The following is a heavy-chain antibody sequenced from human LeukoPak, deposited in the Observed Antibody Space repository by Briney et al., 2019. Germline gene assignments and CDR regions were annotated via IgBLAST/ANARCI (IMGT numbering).Heavy chain of an antibody. CDR2: ASSDLNVK. CDR1: GFTFRNYV. J-gene: IGHJ4*02. D-gene: IGHD3-10*01. Sequence: GGSLRLSCAASGFTFRNYVIHWVRQAPGKGLEWVAVASSDLNVKLYADSVKGRFTISRDNSRSTLYLQMNSLRPEDTAIYYCAREGYYGSGSPPSLYFDYWGRGTLVTVSS. CDR3: AREGYYGSGSPPSLYFDY. V-gene: IGHV3-30-3*01.